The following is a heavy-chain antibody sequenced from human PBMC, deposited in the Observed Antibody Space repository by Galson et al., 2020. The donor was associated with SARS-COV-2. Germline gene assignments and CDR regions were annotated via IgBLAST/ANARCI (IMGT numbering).Heavy chain of an antibody. Sequence: SETLSLTCTVSGGSISSYYWSWIRQPPGKGLEWIGYIYYSGSTNYNPSHKSRVTISVDTSKNQFSLKLSSVTAADTAVYYCARNDFWSGYYWFDPWGQGTLVTVSS. J-gene: IGHJ5*02. CDR1: GGSISSYY. D-gene: IGHD3-3*01. CDR3: ARNDFWSGYYWFDP. V-gene: IGHV4-59*01. CDR2: IYYSGST.